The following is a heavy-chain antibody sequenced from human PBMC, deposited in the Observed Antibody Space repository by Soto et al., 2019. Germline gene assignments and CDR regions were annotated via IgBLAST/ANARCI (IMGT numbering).Heavy chain of an antibody. CDR1: GGSISNSY. Sequence: PSETLSLTCTVSGGSISNSYWIWIRQPPGKGLEWIGRIYSSGSTNYSPSLKSRVTMSVDTSKNQFSLKLNSVTAADTAVYYCARGKLLDLDSSGYYQNWLDPWGQGTLVTVSS. CDR2: IYSSGST. CDR3: ARGKLLDLDSSGYYQNWLDP. V-gene: IGHV4-4*07. D-gene: IGHD3-22*01. J-gene: IGHJ5*02.